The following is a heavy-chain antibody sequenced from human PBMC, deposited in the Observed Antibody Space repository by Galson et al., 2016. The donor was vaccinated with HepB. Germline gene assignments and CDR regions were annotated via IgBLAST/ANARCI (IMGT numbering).Heavy chain of an antibody. Sequence: SLRLSCATSGFNSDDYAVHWVRQVPGRGLEWVSGISWNSVRIDYGDSVKGRFTIPRDNANNSLYLQMNSLKPEDTALYYCVKDRIAVAEFYFESWGRGVLVTVSS. CDR3: VKDRIAVAEFYFES. D-gene: IGHD6-19*01. CDR2: ISWNSVRI. V-gene: IGHV3-9*02. CDR1: GFNSDDYA. J-gene: IGHJ4*02.